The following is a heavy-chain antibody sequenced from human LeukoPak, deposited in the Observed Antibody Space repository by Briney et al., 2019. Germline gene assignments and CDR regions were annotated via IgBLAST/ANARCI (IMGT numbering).Heavy chain of an antibody. D-gene: IGHD6-13*01. J-gene: IGHJ4*02. CDR1: GFTFSNYW. V-gene: IGHV3-7*01. Sequence: GGSLSLSCAASGFTFSNYWMSSVRQAPGKGLECVANIKEDGSEKYYVDPVKGRFTISRDNARNSLYLQMNSLRAEDTAVYYCASGRQLGYWGQGTLVTVSS. CDR2: IKEDGSEK. CDR3: ASGRQLGY.